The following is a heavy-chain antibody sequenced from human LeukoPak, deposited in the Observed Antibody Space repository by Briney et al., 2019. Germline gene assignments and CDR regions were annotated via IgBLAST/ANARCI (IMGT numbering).Heavy chain of an antibody. Sequence: SETLSLTCTVSGGSISSYYWSWIRQPPGKGLELIGYIYYSGSTNHNPSLKSRATISVDTSKNQFSLKLSSVTAADTAVYYCARAHYSSGHYSNWGQGTLVTVSP. CDR2: IYYSGST. CDR3: ARAHYSSGHYSN. CDR1: GGSISSYY. V-gene: IGHV4-59*01. D-gene: IGHD3-22*01. J-gene: IGHJ4*02.